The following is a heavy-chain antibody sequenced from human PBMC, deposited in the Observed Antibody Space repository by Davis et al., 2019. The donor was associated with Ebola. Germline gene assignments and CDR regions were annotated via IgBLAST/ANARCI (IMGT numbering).Heavy chain of an antibody. V-gene: IGHV7-4-1*02. D-gene: IGHD5-18*01. CDR1: GYTFTSYA. J-gene: IGHJ6*04. CDR2: INTNTGNP. CDR3: ARTDTAMDYYYYYGMDV. Sequence: AASVKVSCKASGYTFTSYAMNWVRQAPGQGLEWMGWINTNTGNPTYAQGFTGRFVFSLDTSVSTAYLQISSLKAEDTAVYYCARTDTAMDYYYYYGMDVWGKGTTVTVSS.